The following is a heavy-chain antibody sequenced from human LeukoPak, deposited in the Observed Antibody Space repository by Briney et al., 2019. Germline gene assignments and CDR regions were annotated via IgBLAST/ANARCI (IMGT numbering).Heavy chain of an antibody. CDR1: GGSFSGYY. CDR2: INHSGST. CDR3: AKGGYDYVWGSYRDNWFDP. V-gene: IGHV4-34*01. Sequence: SETLSLTCAVYGGSFSGYYWSWIRQPPGKGLEWIGEINHSGSTNYNPSLKSRVNISVDTSKNQSSLTLSSVTAADTAVYYCAKGGYDYVWGSYRDNWFDPWGQGTLVTVSS. J-gene: IGHJ5*02. D-gene: IGHD3-16*02.